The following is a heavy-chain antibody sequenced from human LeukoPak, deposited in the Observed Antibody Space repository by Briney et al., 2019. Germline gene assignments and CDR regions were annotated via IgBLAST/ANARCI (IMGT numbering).Heavy chain of an antibody. CDR1: GGSFSGYY. V-gene: IGHV4-34*01. J-gene: IGHJ4*02. CDR2: INHSGST. CDR3: ARGGPAALKYYFDY. D-gene: IGHD3-16*02. Sequence: SETLSLTCAVYGGSFSGYYWSWIRQPPGKGLEWIGEINHSGSTNYNSSLKSRVTISVDTSKNQFSLKLSSVTAADTAVYYCARGGPAALKYYFDYWGQGTLVTVSS.